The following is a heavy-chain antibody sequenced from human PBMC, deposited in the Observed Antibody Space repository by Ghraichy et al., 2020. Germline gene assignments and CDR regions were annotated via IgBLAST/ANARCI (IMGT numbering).Heavy chain of an antibody. D-gene: IGHD1-14*01. J-gene: IGHJ6*02. Sequence: LSLTCAASGFTFSDSAMSWVRQAPGKGLEWVSVISGSGGSPFYADSLKGRFTISRVNSKNTLYLQMNSLTAEDTAVYYCARTDGFYYVLDVWGQGTTVTVSS. CDR3: ARTDGFYYVLDV. CDR2: ISGSGGSP. V-gene: IGHV3-23*01. CDR1: GFTFSDSA.